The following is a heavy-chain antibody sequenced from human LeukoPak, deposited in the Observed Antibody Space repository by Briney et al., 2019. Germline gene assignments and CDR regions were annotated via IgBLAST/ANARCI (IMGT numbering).Heavy chain of an antibody. V-gene: IGHV4-34*01. D-gene: IGHD3-10*01. CDR3: ARIRGFGADYYYYYMDV. Sequence: SETLSLTCAVYGGSFSDYNWSWIRQPPGKGLEWIGEINHSGSTNYNPSLKSRVTISVDTSKNQFSLKLSFVTAADTAVYYCARIRGFGADYYYYYMDVWGKGTTVTVSS. J-gene: IGHJ6*03. CDR2: INHSGST. CDR1: GGSFSDYN.